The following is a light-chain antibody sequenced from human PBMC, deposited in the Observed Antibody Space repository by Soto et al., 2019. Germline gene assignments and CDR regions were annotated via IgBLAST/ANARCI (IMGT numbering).Light chain of an antibody. J-gene: IGKJ1*01. CDR3: QQSYNSPRT. CDR1: ESISSY. CDR2: ATS. V-gene: IGKV1-39*01. Sequence: IQMTQSPSSLSASVGARVTITCRARESISSYLNWYQQRPGKAPKLLIYATSGLQSGVPSRFSVSGSGTDFTLTISSLQPEDFATYYCQQSYNSPRTFGQGTKVEMK.